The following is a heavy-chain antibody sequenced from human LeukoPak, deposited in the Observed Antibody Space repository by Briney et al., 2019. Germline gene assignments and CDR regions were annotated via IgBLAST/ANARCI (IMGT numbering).Heavy chain of an antibody. V-gene: IGHV1-24*01. CDR3: AKGVAVAGTPPGGDY. J-gene: IGHJ4*02. D-gene: IGHD6-19*01. CDR1: GYSLIELS. Sequence: ASVKVSCKVSGYSLIELSTHWVRHAPGKGLEWMGGIDLEHGNPVYAQKFQGRVTMTEDTTTDTAYMEVNGLTSEDTAIYYCAKGVAVAGTPPGGDYWGQGTLLTVSS. CDR2: IDLEHGNP.